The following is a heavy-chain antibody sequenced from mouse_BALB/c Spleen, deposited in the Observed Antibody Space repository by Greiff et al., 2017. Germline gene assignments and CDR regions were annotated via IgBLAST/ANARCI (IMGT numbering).Heavy chain of an antibody. CDR3: AVRYGNPAWFAY. Sequence: EVQLVESGGGLVQPGGSLKLSCAASGFTFSSYTMSWVRQTPEKRLEWVAYISNGGGSTYYPDTVKGRFTISRDNAKNTLYLQMSSLKSEDTATYYCAVRYGNPAWFAYWGQGTLVTVSA. D-gene: IGHD2-10*02. V-gene: IGHV5-12-2*01. J-gene: IGHJ3*01. CDR2: ISNGGGST. CDR1: GFTFSSYT.